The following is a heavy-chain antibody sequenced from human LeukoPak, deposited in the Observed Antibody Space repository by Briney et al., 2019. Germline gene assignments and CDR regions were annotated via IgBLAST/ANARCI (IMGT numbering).Heavy chain of an antibody. CDR2: IIPIFGAA. V-gene: IGHV1-69*05. Sequence: ASVKVSCKASGGTFSSYAISWVRQAPGQGLEWMGGIIPIFGAANYAQKFQGRVTITTDESTSTAYMELSSLRSEDTAVYYRASITGTDPDYWGQGTLVTVSS. J-gene: IGHJ4*02. CDR3: ASITGTDPDY. D-gene: IGHD1-20*01. CDR1: GGTFSSYA.